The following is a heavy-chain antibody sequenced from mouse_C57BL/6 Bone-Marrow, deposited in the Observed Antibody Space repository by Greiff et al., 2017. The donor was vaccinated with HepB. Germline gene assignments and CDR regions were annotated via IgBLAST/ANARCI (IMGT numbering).Heavy chain of an antibody. CDR3: ASPIYDGYSFDY. J-gene: IGHJ2*01. CDR2: IYPGSGST. Sequence: QVQLQQPGAELVKPGASVKMSCKASGHTFTSYWITWVKQRPGQGLEWIGDIYPGSGSTNYNEKFKSKATLTVDTSSSTAYMQLSSLTSEDSAVYYCASPIYDGYSFDYWGQGTTLTVSS. CDR1: GHTFTSYW. D-gene: IGHD2-3*01. V-gene: IGHV1-55*01.